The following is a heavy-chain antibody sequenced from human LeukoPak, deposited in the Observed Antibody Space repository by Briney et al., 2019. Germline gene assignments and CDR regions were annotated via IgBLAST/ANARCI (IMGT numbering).Heavy chain of an antibody. J-gene: IGHJ4*02. CDR1: GFTFSQYA. Sequence: GGSLRLSCAASGFTFSQYAMAWVRQAPGKGLEWVSGILNIGAKTYYADSVKGRFTISRDDSKNTVFLQMSSLRAEDTALYYCAKTRRVLGDYFDYWGQGTLVTVSS. CDR2: ILNIGAKT. V-gene: IGHV3-23*01. D-gene: IGHD3-16*01. CDR3: AKTRRVLGDYFDY.